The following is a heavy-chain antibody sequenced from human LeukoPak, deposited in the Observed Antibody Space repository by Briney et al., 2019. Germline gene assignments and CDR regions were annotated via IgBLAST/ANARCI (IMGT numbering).Heavy chain of an antibody. V-gene: IGHV5-51*01. CDR3: ARQNDFRLDY. D-gene: IGHD3-3*01. CDR1: GYTFSSYW. J-gene: IGHJ4*02. Sequence: GGSLRLSCKGSGYTFSSYWIGWVRQMPGKGLEWMGIIYPGDSGTRYSPSLQGQVTISVDTSIGTAYLQWSSLKASDTAIYYCARQNDFRLDYWGQGTLVTVSS. CDR2: IYPGDSGT.